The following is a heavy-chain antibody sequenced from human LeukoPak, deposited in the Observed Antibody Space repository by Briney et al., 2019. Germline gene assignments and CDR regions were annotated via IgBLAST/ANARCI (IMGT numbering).Heavy chain of an antibody. CDR1: GFTFSSYA. CDR2: ITDSGDGT. CDR3: AKDSPVATR. V-gene: IGHV3-23*01. D-gene: IGHD2-15*01. Sequence: GGSLRLSCAASGFTFSSYAMSWVRQAPGKGLEWVSSITDSGDGTYYADSVKGRFTISRDDSKNTLYLQMNSLRAEDTAVYYCAKDSPVATRWGQGTLVTVSS. J-gene: IGHJ4*02.